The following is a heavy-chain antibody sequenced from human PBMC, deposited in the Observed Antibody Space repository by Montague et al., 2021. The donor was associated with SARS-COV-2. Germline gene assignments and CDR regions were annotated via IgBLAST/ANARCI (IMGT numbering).Heavy chain of an antibody. CDR3: ARLRDGVVPSPILGVGPYYSYYFIDV. CDR1: GGSFSGYH. J-gene: IGHJ6*03. D-gene: IGHD3-10*01. Sequence: SETLSLTCAVYGGSFSGYHWNWIRQPPGKGLEWIGEISHGGITNYNPSLKSRLTISADTSKNQFSLKLTSVAAADTAAYYCARLRDGVVPSPILGVGPYYSYYFIDVWGKGTTVTVSS. CDR2: ISHGGIT. V-gene: IGHV4-34*01.